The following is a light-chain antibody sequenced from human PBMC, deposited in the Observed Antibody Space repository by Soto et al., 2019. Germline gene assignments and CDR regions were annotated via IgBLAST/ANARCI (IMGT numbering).Light chain of an antibody. J-gene: IGKJ1*01. CDR2: GAS. Sequence: ENVMTQSPGTLSLSPGERATLSCRASQSVSTNYVAWYQQKPGQAPRLLIYGASSRASGIPDRFRGSGSGTDFTLTISRLEPEDFAVYYCQQYATSHGTLCQGT. CDR1: QSVSTNY. CDR3: QQYATSHGT. V-gene: IGKV3-20*01.